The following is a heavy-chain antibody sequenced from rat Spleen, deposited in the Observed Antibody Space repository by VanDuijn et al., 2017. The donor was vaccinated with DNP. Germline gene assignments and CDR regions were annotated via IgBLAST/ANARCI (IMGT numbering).Heavy chain of an antibody. CDR2: ISYDGSST. CDR3: TTWDNSGPRD. D-gene: IGHD4-3*01. V-gene: IGHV5-7*01. Sequence: EVQLVESGGGLVQPGRSMKLSCAASGFTFSNYDMAWVRQAPKKGLEWVATISYDGSSTYYRDSVKGRFTISRDNAKSTLYLKMDSLRSEDTATCYCTTWDNSGPRDWGQGVMVTVSS. J-gene: IGHJ2*01. CDR1: GFTFSNYD.